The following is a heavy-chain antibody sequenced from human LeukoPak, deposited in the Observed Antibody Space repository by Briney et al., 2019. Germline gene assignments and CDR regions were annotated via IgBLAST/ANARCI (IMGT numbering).Heavy chain of an antibody. CDR1: GYTLTGYY. V-gene: IGHV1-2*02. CDR3: AREQSAIRGTRVAGDWFDS. CDR2: SNPNSGGT. J-gene: IGHJ5*01. D-gene: IGHD6-19*01. Sequence: ASVKVSCKAPGYTLTGYYMHWVRQAPGQGLEWMGWSNPNSGGTDYAQKFQGRVTMTTDTSISTAYMELTRLTSNDTAVYYCAREQSAIRGTRVAGDWFDSWGQGTLVTVSS.